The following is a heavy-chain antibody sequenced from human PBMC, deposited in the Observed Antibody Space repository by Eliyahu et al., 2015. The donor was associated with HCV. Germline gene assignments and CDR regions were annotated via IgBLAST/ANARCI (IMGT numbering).Heavy chain of an antibody. CDR1: GYTFTTYY. D-gene: IGHD3-9*01. CDR2: INPSGGNT. CDR3: ARGGSRYFDWSTGLDV. J-gene: IGHJ6*02. Sequence: QVQLVQSGAEVKKPGASVKVPCKASGYTFTTYYMHWXRQAPGQGLEWMGVINPSGGNTGYXQKFQGRVTMTRDTSTSTVYMEXRSLRSEDTAVYYCARGGSRYFDWSTGLDVWGQGTRVTVS. V-gene: IGHV1-46*01.